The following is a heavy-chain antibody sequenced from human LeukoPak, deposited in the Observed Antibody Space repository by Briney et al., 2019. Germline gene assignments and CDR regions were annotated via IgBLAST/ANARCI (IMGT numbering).Heavy chain of an antibody. D-gene: IGHD3-10*02. V-gene: IGHV3-48*04. Sequence: GGSLRLSCEASGFTFSNYSMNWVRQAPGKGLEWVSYIRSSSGSTIYYADSVKGRFTISRDNAKNSLYLQMNSLRAEDTAVYYCAELGITMVGGVWGKGTTVTISS. CDR2: IRSSSGSTI. CDR1: GFTFSNYS. J-gene: IGHJ6*04. CDR3: AELGITMVGGV.